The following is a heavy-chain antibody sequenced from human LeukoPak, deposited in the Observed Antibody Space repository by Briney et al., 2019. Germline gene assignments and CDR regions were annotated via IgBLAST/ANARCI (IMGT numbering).Heavy chain of an antibody. D-gene: IGHD6-19*01. CDR2: IYYSGST. V-gene: IGHV4-39*01. CDR3: ARWVYKCGWYRLYYFDY. CDR1: GGSISSSSYY. J-gene: IGHJ4*02. Sequence: SETLSLTCTVSGGSISSSSYYWGWIRQPPGKGLEWIGSIYYSGSTYYNPSLKSRVTISVDTSKNQFSLKLSSVTAADTAVYYCARWVYKCGWYRLYYFDYWGQGTLVTVSS.